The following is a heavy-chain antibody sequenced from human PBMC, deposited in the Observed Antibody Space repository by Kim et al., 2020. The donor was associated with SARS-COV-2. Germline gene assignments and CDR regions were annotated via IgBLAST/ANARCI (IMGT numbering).Heavy chain of an antibody. CDR3: ARARALYGDYPLGGMDV. D-gene: IGHD4-17*01. V-gene: IGHV1-18*01. Sequence: ASVKVSCKASGYTFTSYGISWVRQAPGQGLEWMGWISAYNGNTNYAQKLQGRVTMTTDTSTSTAYMELRSLRSDDTAVYYCARARALYGDYPLGGMDVWGQGTTVTVSS. J-gene: IGHJ6*02. CDR2: ISAYNGNT. CDR1: GYTFTSYG.